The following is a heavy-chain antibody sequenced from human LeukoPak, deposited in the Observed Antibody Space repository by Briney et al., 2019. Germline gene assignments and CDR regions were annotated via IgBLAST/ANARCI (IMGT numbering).Heavy chain of an antibody. CDR3: ARTPYYYGSGSYSHWFDP. V-gene: IGHV1-8*03. J-gene: IGHJ5*02. CDR2: MNPNSGNT. Sequence: ASVKVSCKASGYTFTSYDINWVRQPTGQGLEWMGWMNPNSGNTGYAQKFQGRVTITRNTSISTAYMELSSLRSEDTAVYYCARTPYYYGSGSYSHWFDPWGQGTLVTVSS. D-gene: IGHD3-10*01. CDR1: GYTFTSYD.